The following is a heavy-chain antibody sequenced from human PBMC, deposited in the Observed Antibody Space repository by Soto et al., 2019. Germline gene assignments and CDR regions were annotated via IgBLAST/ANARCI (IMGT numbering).Heavy chain of an antibody. CDR2: IFTTGTTI. CDR3: ARDKDWAFDY. CDR1: GFTFSSYS. D-gene: IGHD3-9*01. J-gene: IGHJ4*02. Sequence: GGSLRLSCVASGFTFSSYSMVWVRQAPGKRLEWVSYIFTTGTTIYYADSVKGRFTVSRDNAKNSVFLLLNSLRAEDTAVYYCARDKDWAFDYWGQGT. V-gene: IGHV3-48*03.